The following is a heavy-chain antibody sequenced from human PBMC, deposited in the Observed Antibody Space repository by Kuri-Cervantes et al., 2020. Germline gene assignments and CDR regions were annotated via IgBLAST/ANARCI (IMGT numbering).Heavy chain of an antibody. Sequence: GGSLRLSCAASGFNVSRNYMSWVRQAPGKGLEWVSVIYSGGSTYYADSVKDRFTISRDNSKNTLYLQMNSLRAEDTAVYYCARALGGSDGTDYWGQGTLVTVSS. V-gene: IGHV3-53*01. CDR3: ARALGGSDGTDY. CDR1: GFNVSRNY. CDR2: IYSGGST. J-gene: IGHJ4*02. D-gene: IGHD3-16*01.